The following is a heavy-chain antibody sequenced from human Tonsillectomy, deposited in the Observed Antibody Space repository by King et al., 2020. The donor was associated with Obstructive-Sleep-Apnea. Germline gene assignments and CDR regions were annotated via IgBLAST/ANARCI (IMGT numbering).Heavy chain of an antibody. J-gene: IGHJ4*02. V-gene: IGHV3-23*04. CDR1: GFTFSNYA. CDR3: AKEGGGSGIYWIDS. CDR2: INTRGTT. Sequence: VQLVESGGGMVQPGGSLRLSCLASGFTFSNYAISWVRQAPGKELEWGSAINTRGTTFYAGSVRGRFTISRDNSKYTVNLQVNSLRAEDTALYYLAKEGGGSGIYWIDSWGQGTLVTVSS. D-gene: IGHD3-10*01.